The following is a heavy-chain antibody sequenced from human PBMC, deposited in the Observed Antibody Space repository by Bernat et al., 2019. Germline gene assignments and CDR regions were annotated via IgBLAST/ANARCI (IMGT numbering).Heavy chain of an antibody. CDR3: AKDLAWTYYYDSSGYHSLDY. D-gene: IGHD3-22*01. CDR2: ISYDGSNK. CDR1: GCTFSSYG. J-gene: IGHJ4*02. V-gene: IGHV3-30*18. Sequence: QVQLVESGGGVVQPGRSLRLSCAASGCTFSSYGMHWVRQAPGKGLEWVAVISYDGSNKYYADSVKGRVTISRDKSKNTLYLKMNSLRDEDTAGYYCAKDLAWTYYYDSSGYHSLDYWGQGTLVTVSS.